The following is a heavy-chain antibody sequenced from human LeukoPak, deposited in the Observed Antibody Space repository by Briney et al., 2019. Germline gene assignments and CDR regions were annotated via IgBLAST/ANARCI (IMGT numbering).Heavy chain of an antibody. D-gene: IGHD1-26*01. CDR1: GGSISSGSYY. Sequence: NPSETLSLTCTVSGGSISSGSYYWSWIRQPAGKGLEWIGRIYTSGSTNYNPSLKSRVTISVDTSKNQFSLKLSSVTAADTAVYYCARVAQWELHFDYWGQGTLVTVSS. V-gene: IGHV4-61*02. J-gene: IGHJ4*02. CDR2: IYTSGST. CDR3: ARVAQWELHFDY.